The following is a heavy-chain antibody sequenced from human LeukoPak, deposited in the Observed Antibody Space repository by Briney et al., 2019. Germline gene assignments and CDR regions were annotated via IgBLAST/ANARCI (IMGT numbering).Heavy chain of an antibody. CDR2: ISPYNGNT. CDR3: ARDTTAASGSYFDY. D-gene: IGHD6-13*01. J-gene: IGHJ4*02. Sequence: GASVTVSCKASGYTFTSYGISWVRQAPGQGLEWMGWISPYNGNTNYAQKLQGRVTVTTDTSTSTAYMELRSLRSDDTAVYYCARDTTAASGSYFDYWGQGTLVTVSS. CDR1: GYTFTSYG. V-gene: IGHV1-18*01.